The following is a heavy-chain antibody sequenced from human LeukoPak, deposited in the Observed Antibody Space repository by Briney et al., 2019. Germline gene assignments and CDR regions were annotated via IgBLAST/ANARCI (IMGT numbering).Heavy chain of an antibody. D-gene: IGHD3-10*01. CDR3: ARGSYYYGSGRDYFDY. V-gene: IGHV4-4*07. CDR1: GGSISSYY. Sequence: SETLSLTCTVSGGSISSYYWSWIRQPAGKGLEWIGRIYTSGSTNYNPSLKSRVTMSVDTSKNQFSLKLSSVTAADTAVYYCARGSYYYGSGRDYFDYWGQGTLVTVSS. J-gene: IGHJ4*02. CDR2: IYTSGST.